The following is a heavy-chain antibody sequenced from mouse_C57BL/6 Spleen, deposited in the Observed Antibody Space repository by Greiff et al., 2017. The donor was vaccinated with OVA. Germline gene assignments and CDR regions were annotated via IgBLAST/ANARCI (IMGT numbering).Heavy chain of an antibody. Sequence: VQLQQSGPELVKPGASVKISCKASGYSFTGYYMNWVKQSPEKSLEWIGEINPSTGGTTYNQKFKAKATLTVDKSSSTAYMQLKSLTSEDSAVYYCARGDVDYAMDYWGQGTSVTVSS. J-gene: IGHJ4*01. V-gene: IGHV1-42*01. CDR2: INPSTGGT. CDR1: GYSFTGYY. CDR3: ARGDVDYAMDY.